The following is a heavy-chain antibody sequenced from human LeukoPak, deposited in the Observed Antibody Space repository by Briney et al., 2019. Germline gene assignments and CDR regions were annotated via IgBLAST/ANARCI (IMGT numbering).Heavy chain of an antibody. CDR3: ARHQSSGWYAYNWFDP. CDR2: IYYSGST. V-gene: IGHV4-59*08. Sequence: SETLSLTCTVSGGSISSYYWSWIRQPPGKGLEWIGYIYYSGSTNYNPSLKSRVTISVDTSKNQFSLKLSSVTAADTAVYYCARHQSSGWYAYNWFDPWGQGTLVTVSS. J-gene: IGHJ5*02. D-gene: IGHD6-19*01. CDR1: GGSISSYY.